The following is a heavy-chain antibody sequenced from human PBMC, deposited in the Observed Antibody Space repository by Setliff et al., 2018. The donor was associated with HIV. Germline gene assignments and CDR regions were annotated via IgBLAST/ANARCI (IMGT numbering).Heavy chain of an antibody. CDR3: ARDDRGDPFDY. D-gene: IGHD4-17*01. J-gene: IGHJ4*02. CDR2: INPNSGGT. V-gene: IGHV1-2*02. CDR1: GYTFTGNY. Sequence: GASVKVSCKASGYTFTGNYIHWVRQAPGQGLEWMGWINPNSGGTNYEQKFQGRVTMTRDTSISTAYMELSRLRSDDTALYYCARDDRGDPFDYWGQGTLVTVSS.